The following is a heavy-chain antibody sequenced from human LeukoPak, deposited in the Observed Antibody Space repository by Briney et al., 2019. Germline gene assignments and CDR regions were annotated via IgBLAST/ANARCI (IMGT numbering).Heavy chain of an antibody. CDR3: ARAPIVATIPDY. J-gene: IGHJ4*02. V-gene: IGHV1-2*02. Sequence: GASVKVSCEASGYTFTGYYMHWVRQAPGQGLEWMGWINPNSGGTNYAQKFQGRVTMTRDTSISTAYMELSRLRSDDTAVYYCARAPIVATIPDYWGQGTLVTVSS. CDR1: GYTFTGYY. CDR2: INPNSGGT. D-gene: IGHD5-12*01.